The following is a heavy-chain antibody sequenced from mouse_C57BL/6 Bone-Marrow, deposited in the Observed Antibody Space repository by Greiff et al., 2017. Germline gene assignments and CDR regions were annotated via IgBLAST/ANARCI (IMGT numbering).Heavy chain of an antibody. CDR3: ARELLRLYAMDY. CDR1: GYTFTSYG. CDR2: IYPRSGNT. V-gene: IGHV1-81*01. D-gene: IGHD1-2*01. J-gene: IGHJ4*01. Sequence: VQLQQSGAELARPGASVKLSCKASGYTFTSYGISWVKQRTGQGLEWIGEIYPRSGNTYYNEKFKGKATLTADKYSSTAYMELRSLTSEDSAVYFCARELLRLYAMDYWGQGTSVTVSS.